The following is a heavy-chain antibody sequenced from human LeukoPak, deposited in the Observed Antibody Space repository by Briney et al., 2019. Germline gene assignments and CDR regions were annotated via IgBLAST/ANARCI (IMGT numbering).Heavy chain of an antibody. CDR1: GFTFNSFA. CDR2: MLHDGSNK. CDR3: TRSVVVLTTFPLMGFGGFDN. Sequence: GGSLRLSCGASGFTFNSFAMHWVRQVPGKGLEWLAVMLHDGSNKYYADSVKGRFTISRDNSKNTVYLQMNSLRPEDTAVYYCTRSVVVLTTFPLMGFGGFDNWGQGTLVTVSS. D-gene: IGHD2-21*02. J-gene: IGHJ4*02. V-gene: IGHV3-30*04.